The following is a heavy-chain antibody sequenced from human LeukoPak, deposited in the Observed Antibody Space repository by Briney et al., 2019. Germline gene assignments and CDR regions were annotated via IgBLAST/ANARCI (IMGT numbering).Heavy chain of an antibody. CDR1: GYTFTSYG. V-gene: IGHV1-18*01. J-gene: IGHJ4*02. Sequence: ASVKVSCKASGYTFTSYGISWMRQAPGPGLEWMGWISAYNGNTNYAQKLQGRVTMTTDTSTSTAYMELRSLRSDDTAVYYCARSYYYDSSGYYRRTDYWGQGTLVTVSS. CDR3: ARSYYYDSSGYYRRTDY. CDR2: ISAYNGNT. D-gene: IGHD3-22*01.